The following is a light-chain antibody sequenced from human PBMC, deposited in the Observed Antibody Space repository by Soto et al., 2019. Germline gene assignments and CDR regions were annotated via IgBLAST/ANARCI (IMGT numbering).Light chain of an antibody. Sequence: QSALTQPASVSGSPGQSSTISCTGTSSDVGGYNYVSWYQQHPGKAPKLMIYDVSNRPSGVSNRFSGSKSGNTASLPISGLQAEDEADYYCRSYTSSSTLVVFGGGTKLTVL. CDR3: RSYTSSSTLVV. V-gene: IGLV2-14*01. J-gene: IGLJ2*01. CDR2: DVS. CDR1: SSDVGGYNY.